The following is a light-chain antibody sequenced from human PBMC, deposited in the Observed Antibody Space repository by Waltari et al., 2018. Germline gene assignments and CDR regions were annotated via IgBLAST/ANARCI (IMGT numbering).Light chain of an antibody. CDR2: EFN. CDR1: ISDVGGYDY. V-gene: IGLV2-8*01. CDR3: SSYAGSNTVV. J-gene: IGLJ2*01. Sequence: QSALTQPPSASGSPGQSVTISCTGTISDVGGYDYVSWYQQHPGKAPKVMIYEFNKRPSAVPVRFTGSKSGSTASLTVSGLQADDEAAYYCSSYAGSNTVVFGGGTKLTVL.